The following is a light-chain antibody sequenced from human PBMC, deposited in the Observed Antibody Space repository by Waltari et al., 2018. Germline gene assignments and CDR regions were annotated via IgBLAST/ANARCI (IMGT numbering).Light chain of an antibody. J-gene: IGKJ2*01. CDR2: GAS. Sequence: VLTQSPGTLSLSPGERVTLSCRASQSLTKRYLAWYQQKPGQAPRFLIYGASSRAAGIPDRFSGSGSGTDFTLTISRLEPEDFAVYDCQQYGSSILYTFGQGTKLEIK. V-gene: IGKV3-20*01. CDR1: QSLTKRY. CDR3: QQYGSSILYT.